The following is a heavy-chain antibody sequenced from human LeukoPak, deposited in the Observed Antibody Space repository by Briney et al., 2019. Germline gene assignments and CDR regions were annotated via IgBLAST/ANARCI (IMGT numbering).Heavy chain of an antibody. CDR1: GFTFSSYA. J-gene: IGHJ6*03. CDR2: ISYDGSNK. V-gene: IGHV3-30*04. CDR3: ARSRYYYYYMDV. D-gene: IGHD2-2*01. Sequence: QSGGSLRLSCAASGFTFSSYAMHWVRQAPGKGLEWVAVISYDGSNKYYADSVEGRFTISRDNSKNTLYLQMNSLRAEDTAVYYCARSRYYYYYMDVWGKGTTVTVSS.